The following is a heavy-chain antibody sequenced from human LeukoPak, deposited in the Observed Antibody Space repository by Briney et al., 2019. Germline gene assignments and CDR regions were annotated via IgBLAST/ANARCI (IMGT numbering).Heavy chain of an antibody. CDR1: GYTFTGYY. Sequence: GASVKVSCKASGYTFTGYYIHWVRQAPGQGLEWMGWVNPNSGDTSYAQKFQGRVTMTRDTSISTAYMDLSSLRSDDTAVYYCARGADAEYFQRWGQGTLVTVSS. CDR3: ARGADAEYFQR. V-gene: IGHV1-2*02. J-gene: IGHJ1*01. CDR2: VNPNSGDT.